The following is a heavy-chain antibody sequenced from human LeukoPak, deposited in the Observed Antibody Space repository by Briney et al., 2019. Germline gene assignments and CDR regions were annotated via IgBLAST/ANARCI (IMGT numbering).Heavy chain of an antibody. CDR2: ISYDGSNK. CDR3: AKDFGLWFGESLGSGSDY. CDR1: GFTFSSYS. Sequence: GGSLRLSCAASGFTFSSYSMNWVRQAPGKGLEWVAVISYDGSNKYYADSVKGRFTISRDNSKNTLYLQMNSLRAEDTAVYYCAKDFGLWFGESLGSGSDYWGQGTLVTVSS. D-gene: IGHD3-10*01. V-gene: IGHV3-30*18. J-gene: IGHJ4*02.